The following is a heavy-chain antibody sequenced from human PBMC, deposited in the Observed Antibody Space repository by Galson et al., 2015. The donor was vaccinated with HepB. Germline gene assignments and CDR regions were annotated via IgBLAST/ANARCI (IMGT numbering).Heavy chain of an antibody. J-gene: IGHJ5*02. CDR3: AKAASWYSPLGWFAP. V-gene: IGHV3-23*01. Sequence: SLRLSCAASGFTFSAYAMTWARQAPGKGLEWVSSIGGSGISTYYADSVKGRFTISRDNSKTTVYLHMSSLRAEDTAIYYCAKAASWYSPLGWFAPGGQGTLVTVSS. CDR1: GFTFSAYA. CDR2: IGGSGIST. D-gene: IGHD2-15*01.